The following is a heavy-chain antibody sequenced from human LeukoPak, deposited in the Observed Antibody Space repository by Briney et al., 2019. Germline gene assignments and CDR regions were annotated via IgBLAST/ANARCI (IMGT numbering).Heavy chain of an antibody. J-gene: IGHJ6*03. CDR2: IYYSGST. CDR1: GGSISSGDYY. V-gene: IGHV4-30-4*08. Sequence: SETLSLTCTVSGGSISSGDYYWSWIRQPPGKGLEWIGYIYYSGSTYYNPSLKSRVTISVDTSKNQFSLKLSSVTAADTAVYYFAKGRGLAAAGTNYMDGWGKGTTVTGSS. D-gene: IGHD6-13*01. CDR3: AKGRGLAAAGTNYMDG.